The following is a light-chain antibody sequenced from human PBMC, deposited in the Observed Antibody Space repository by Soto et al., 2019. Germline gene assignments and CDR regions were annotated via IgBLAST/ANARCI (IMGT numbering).Light chain of an antibody. CDR1: NIGSKS. Sequence: SYELTQPPSVSVAPGQTARITCGGNNIGSKSVHWYQQKPGQAPVLVVYDDGDRPSGIPERFSGSNSGNTATLTISRVEAGDEADYYCQVWDSSSDPYVFGTGTKVTVL. CDR3: QVWDSSSDPYV. J-gene: IGLJ1*01. V-gene: IGLV3-21*02. CDR2: DDG.